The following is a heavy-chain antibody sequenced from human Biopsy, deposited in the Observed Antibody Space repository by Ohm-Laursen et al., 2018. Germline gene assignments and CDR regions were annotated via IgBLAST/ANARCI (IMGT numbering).Heavy chain of an antibody. CDR2: ISHTGYT. V-gene: IGHV4-59*11. CDR1: GGSFTGHY. Sequence: SETLSLTCRVSGGSFTGHYWTWIRQPPGKGLEWIGHISHTGYTSYKSSLKSRVTISLDTSRKHFSLRLTSLAAADTAVYYCARGSNEYGGLYFPHWGQGTLVTVSS. CDR3: ARGSNEYGGLYFPH. D-gene: IGHD4-23*01. J-gene: IGHJ1*01.